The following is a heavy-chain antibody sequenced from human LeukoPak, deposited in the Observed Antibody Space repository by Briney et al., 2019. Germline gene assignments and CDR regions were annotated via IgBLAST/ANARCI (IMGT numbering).Heavy chain of an antibody. Sequence: PSETLSLTCTVSGGSISSSSYYWGWIRQPPGKGLEWIGSIYYSGSTYYNPSLKSRVTISVDTSKNQFSLKLSSVTAADTAVYYCARVITMIVVVNENNHLFDPWGQGTLVTVSS. J-gene: IGHJ5*02. D-gene: IGHD3-22*01. CDR2: IYYSGST. CDR1: GGSISSSSYY. V-gene: IGHV4-39*07. CDR3: ARVITMIVVVNENNHLFDP.